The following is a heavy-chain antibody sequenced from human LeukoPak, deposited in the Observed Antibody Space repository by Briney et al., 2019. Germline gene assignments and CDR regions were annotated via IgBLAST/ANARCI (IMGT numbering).Heavy chain of an antibody. V-gene: IGHV4-59*01. D-gene: IGHD3-3*01. J-gene: IGHJ5*02. CDR3: ARVHDLHYHFWSGYPNWFDP. CDR1: GGSISSYY. Sequence: SETLSLTCTVSGGSISSYYWSWIRQPPGKGLEWIGYIYYSGSTNYNPSLKSRVTISVDTSKNQFSLKLSSVTAADTAVYYCARVHDLHYHFWSGYPNWFDPWGQGTLVTVSS. CDR2: IYYSGST.